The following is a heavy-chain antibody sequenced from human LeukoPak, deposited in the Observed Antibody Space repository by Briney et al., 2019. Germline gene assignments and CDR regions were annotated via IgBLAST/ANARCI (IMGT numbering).Heavy chain of an antibody. CDR2: IYHSGST. J-gene: IGHJ3*02. D-gene: IGHD2-2*01. Sequence: PSETLSLTCAVSGGSISSGGYSWSWIRQPPGKGLEWIGYIYHSGSTYYNPSLKSRVTISVDRSKNQFSLKLSSVTAADTAVYYCARWLGSGSTYRAFDIWGQGTMVTVSS. CDR3: ARWLGSGSTYRAFDI. CDR1: GGSISSGGYS. V-gene: IGHV4-30-2*01.